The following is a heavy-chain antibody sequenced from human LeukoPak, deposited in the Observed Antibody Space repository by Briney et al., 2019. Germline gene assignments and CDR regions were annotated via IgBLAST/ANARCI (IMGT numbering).Heavy chain of an antibody. J-gene: IGHJ3*02. CDR3: AKGGYGSGSYSGFDI. CDR2: ISGSGGST. CDR1: GFTFTNYA. D-gene: IGHD3-10*01. V-gene: IGHV3-23*01. Sequence: GGSLRLSCVVSGFTFTNYAMTWVRQAPGKGLEWVSAISGSGGSTYYADSVKGRFTISRDNSKNKLYLQMNSLRAEDTAIYYCAKGGYGSGSYSGFDIWGQGTMVTVSS.